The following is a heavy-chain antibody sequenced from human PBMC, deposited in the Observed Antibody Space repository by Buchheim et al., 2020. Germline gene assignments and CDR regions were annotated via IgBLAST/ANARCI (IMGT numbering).Heavy chain of an antibody. CDR1: GYTFTSYG. V-gene: IGHV1-18*01. CDR2: ISAYNGNT. CDR3: ARDVWLGLMVYAIPDYYYYYGMDV. J-gene: IGHJ6*02. D-gene: IGHD2-8*01. Sequence: QVQLVQSGAEVKKPGASVKVSCKASGYTFTSYGISWVRQAPGQGLEWMGWISAYNGNTYYAQKLQGRVTMTTDTSTSSAYLELRSLRSEDTAVYYCARDVWLGLMVYAIPDYYYYYGMDVWGQGTT.